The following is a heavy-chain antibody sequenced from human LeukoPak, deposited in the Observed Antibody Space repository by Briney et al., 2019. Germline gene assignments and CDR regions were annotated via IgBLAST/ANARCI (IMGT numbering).Heavy chain of an antibody. Sequence: GGSLRLSCAASGFTFSRDAMHWVRQAPGKGLEWVAVIWHDGSEKFYVDSVKGGFTISRDNSKNTLYLQMHSRRAEDTAVYYCARDLIAVTTPDWGQGTLVTVSS. CDR3: ARDLIAVTTPD. D-gene: IGHD4-17*01. CDR1: GFTFSRDA. J-gene: IGHJ4*02. V-gene: IGHV3-33*01. CDR2: IWHDGSEK.